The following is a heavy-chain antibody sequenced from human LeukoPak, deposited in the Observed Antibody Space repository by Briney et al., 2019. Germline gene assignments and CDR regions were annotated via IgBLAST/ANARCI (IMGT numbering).Heavy chain of an antibody. Sequence: PGGSLRLSCSASGFTVGSNYLTWVRQAPGKGLEWVSVTYSDGSTYYADSVKGRLTISRDSSKNTVDLQMNNLRAEDTAVYYCARISTMVRGITTLYYYGMDVWGQGTTVTVSS. CDR1: GFTVGSNY. CDR2: TYSDGST. CDR3: ARISTMVRGITTLYYYGMDV. V-gene: IGHV3-53*01. J-gene: IGHJ6*02. D-gene: IGHD3-10*01.